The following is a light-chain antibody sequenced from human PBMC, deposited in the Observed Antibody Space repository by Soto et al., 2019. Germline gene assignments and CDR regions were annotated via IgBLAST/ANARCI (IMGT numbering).Light chain of an antibody. CDR2: DAS. Sequence: ESVLRQSPATLSLSPGERATLSCRASQSVSSDLAWYQQKPGQAPRLLIYDASNRATGVPARFSGSGSGTDFTLTISSLEPEDFAVYHCQQRSNWPLTFGGGTKVEIK. CDR1: QSVSSD. CDR3: QQRSNWPLT. V-gene: IGKV3-11*01. J-gene: IGKJ4*01.